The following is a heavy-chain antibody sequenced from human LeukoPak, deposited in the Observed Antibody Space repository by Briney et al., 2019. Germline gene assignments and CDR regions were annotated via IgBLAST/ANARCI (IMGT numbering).Heavy chain of an antibody. CDR3: AKGGCSSTSCRFDY. J-gene: IGHJ4*02. CDR2: ISGSGGST. V-gene: IGHV3-23*01. CDR1: GFTFSSYA. D-gene: IGHD2-2*01. Sequence: GGSLRLSCAASGFTFSSYAMGWVRQAPGKGLEWVSAISGSGGSTYYADSVKGRFTISRDNSKNTLYLQMNSLRAEDTAVYYCAKGGCSSTSCRFDYWGQGTLVTVSS.